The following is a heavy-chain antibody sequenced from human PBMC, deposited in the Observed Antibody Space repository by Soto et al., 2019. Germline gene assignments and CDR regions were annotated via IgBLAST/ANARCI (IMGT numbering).Heavy chain of an antibody. CDR2: ISAYNGNT. Sequence: ASVKVSCKASGYTFTSYGISWVRQAPGQGLEWMGWISAYNGNTNYAQKLQGRVTMTTDTSTSTAYMELRSLRSDDTAVYYCARDRVSNYVPNPKQYYFDYWGQGTLVTVSS. CDR1: GYTFTSYG. J-gene: IGHJ4*02. CDR3: ARDRVSNYVPNPKQYYFDY. D-gene: IGHD4-4*01. V-gene: IGHV1-18*01.